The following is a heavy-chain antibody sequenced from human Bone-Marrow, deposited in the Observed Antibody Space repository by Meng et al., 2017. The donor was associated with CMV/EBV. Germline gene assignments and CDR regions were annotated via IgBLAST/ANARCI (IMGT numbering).Heavy chain of an antibody. V-gene: IGHV1-18*01. D-gene: IGHD2-2*01. J-gene: IGHJ6*02. Sequence: ASVKVSCKASGYTFTSYGISWVRQAPGQGLEWMGWISAYNGNTNYAQKLQGRVTMTTDTSTSTAYMELRSLRSEDTAVYYCARVRIVVVVSAATLHYYRMDVWGQGTTVTVSS. CDR2: ISAYNGNT. CDR3: ARVRIVVVVSAATLHYYRMDV. CDR1: GYTFTSYG.